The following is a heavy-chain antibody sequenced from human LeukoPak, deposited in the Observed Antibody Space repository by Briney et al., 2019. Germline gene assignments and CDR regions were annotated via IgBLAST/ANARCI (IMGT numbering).Heavy chain of an antibody. D-gene: IGHD6-13*01. CDR1: GASISSGVYY. V-gene: IGHV4-61*02. CDR3: ARSSSAAGTGGDY. J-gene: IGHJ4*02. Sequence: SQTLSLTCTVSGASISSGVYYWGWIRQPAGKGLEWIGRLYTSGSTRYNPSLKSRVTISMDKSKNQFSLEMTSVTAADTAVYYCARSSSAAGTGGDYWGQGTLVTVSS. CDR2: LYTSGST.